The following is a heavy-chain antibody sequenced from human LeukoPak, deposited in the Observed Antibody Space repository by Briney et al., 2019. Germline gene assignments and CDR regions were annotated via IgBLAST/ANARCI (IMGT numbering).Heavy chain of an antibody. Sequence: SETLSLTCTVAGGSISSYYWSWSRQPPGKGLEWIGYIYYSGSTNYNPSLKRRVTISVDTSKNQFSLKLNSVTAADTSVYYCARQSGDAVGSYYLLDYWGQGTLVTVSS. CDR2: IYYSGST. D-gene: IGHD3-10*01. J-gene: IGHJ4*02. CDR1: GGSISSYY. V-gene: IGHV4-59*08. CDR3: ARQSGDAVGSYYLLDY.